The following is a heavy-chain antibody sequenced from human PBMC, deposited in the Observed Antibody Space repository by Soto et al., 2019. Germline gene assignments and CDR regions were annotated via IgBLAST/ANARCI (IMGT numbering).Heavy chain of an antibody. D-gene: IGHD3-10*01. J-gene: IGHJ6*02. CDR2: IWYDGSNK. V-gene: IGHV3-33*01. CDR3: ASEDYYGSGSGDYGMDV. CDR1: GFTFSSYG. Sequence: GGFLRLSCAASGFTFSSYGRHWVRQAPGKGLEWVAVIWYDGSNKYYADSVKGRFTISRDNSKNTLYLQMNSLRAEDTAVYYCASEDYYGSGSGDYGMDVWGQGTTVTVSS.